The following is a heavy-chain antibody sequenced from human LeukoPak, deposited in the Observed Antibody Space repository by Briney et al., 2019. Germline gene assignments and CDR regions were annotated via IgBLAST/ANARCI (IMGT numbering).Heavy chain of an antibody. CDR2: ISWNSGSI. CDR1: GFTFDDYA. J-gene: IGHJ3*02. D-gene: IGHD3-10*01. Sequence: PGGSLRLSCAASGFTFDDYAMHWVRQAPGKGLEWVSGISWNSGSIGYADSVKGRFTISRDNAKNSLYLQMNSLRAEDTAVYYCAKADYGSGKILGFDIWGQGTMVTVSS. CDR3: AKADYGSGKILGFDI. V-gene: IGHV3-9*01.